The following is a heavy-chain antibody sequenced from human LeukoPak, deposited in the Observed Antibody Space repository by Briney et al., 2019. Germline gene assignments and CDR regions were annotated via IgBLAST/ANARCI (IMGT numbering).Heavy chain of an antibody. CDR1: GYTFTTYG. CDR2: ISPYTGKT. D-gene: IGHD4-11*01. V-gene: IGHV1-18*01. CDR3: ARDTVMDSNHYHGMDV. J-gene: IGHJ6*02. Sequence: GATVKVSCKASGYTFTTYGINWVRQAPGQGLDWMGWISPYTGKTNHAQKLQGRVTMTAETSTRIANMELRSLRSDDTAVYYCARDTVMDSNHYHGMDVWGQGTTVTVSS.